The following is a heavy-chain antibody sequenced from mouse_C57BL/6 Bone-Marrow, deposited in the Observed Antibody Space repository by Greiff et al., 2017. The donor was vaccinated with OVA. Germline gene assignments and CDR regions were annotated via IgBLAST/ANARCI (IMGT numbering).Heavy chain of an antibody. D-gene: IGHD1-1*01. CDR2: ISDGGSYT. V-gene: IGHV5-4*03. J-gene: IGHJ2*01. CDR3: ARGSSPFDD. Sequence: EVNVVESGGGLVKPGGSLKLSCAASGFTFSSYAMSWVRQTPEKRLEWVATISDGGSYTYYADNVKGRFTISRDNAKNNLYLQMSHLKSEDSARYYCARGSSPFDDWGKGTTLTVSS. CDR1: GFTFSSYA.